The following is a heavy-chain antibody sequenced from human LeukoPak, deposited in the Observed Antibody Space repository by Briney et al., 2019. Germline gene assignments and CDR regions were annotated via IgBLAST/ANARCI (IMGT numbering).Heavy chain of an antibody. CDR1: GFTFSSYG. J-gene: IGHJ6*04. V-gene: IGHV3-7*03. D-gene: IGHD2-2*01. CDR3: ARRALRYCSSTSCPAQYYGVDV. Sequence: GGSLRLSCAASGFTFSSYGMHWVRQAPGKGLEWVANIKEDGSEKYYVDSVKGRFTISRDNAKNSLYLQTNSLRAEDTAVYYCARRALRYCSSTSCPAQYYGVDVWGKGTTVTVSS. CDR2: IKEDGSEK.